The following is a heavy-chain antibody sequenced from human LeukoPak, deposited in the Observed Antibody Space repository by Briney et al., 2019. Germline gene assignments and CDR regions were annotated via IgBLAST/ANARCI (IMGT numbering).Heavy chain of an antibody. D-gene: IGHD3-9*01. Sequence: SETLSLTCAVYGGSFSGYYWSWIRQPPGKGLEWIGEIDHSGSTNYNPSLKSRVTISVDTSKNQFSLKLSSVTAADPAVYYCASGLRNAYYDILTGYYFDYWGQGTLGTVSS. V-gene: IGHV4-34*01. J-gene: IGHJ4*02. CDR3: ASGLRNAYYDILTGYYFDY. CDR1: GGSFSGYY. CDR2: IDHSGST.